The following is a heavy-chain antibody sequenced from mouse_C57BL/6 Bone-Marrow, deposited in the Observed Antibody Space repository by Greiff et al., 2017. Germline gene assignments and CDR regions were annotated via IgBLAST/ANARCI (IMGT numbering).Heavy chain of an antibody. Sequence: EVQLQQSGAELVRSGASVKLSCTASGFNIKDYYMHWVNQRPEQGLGWIGWIDPENGDTEFAPKFQGKATMTADTSSNTAYLQLSSLTSEDTAVYYCNAGYYGSSRLDYWGQGTTLTVSS. CDR2: IDPENGDT. V-gene: IGHV14-4*02. D-gene: IGHD1-1*01. CDR3: NAGYYGSSRLDY. J-gene: IGHJ2*01. CDR1: GFNIKDYY.